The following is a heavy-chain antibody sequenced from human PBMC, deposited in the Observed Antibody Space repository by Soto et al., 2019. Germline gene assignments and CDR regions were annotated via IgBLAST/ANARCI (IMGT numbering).Heavy chain of an antibody. CDR1: GGSFSGYY. D-gene: IGHD6-19*01. J-gene: IGHJ4*02. Sequence: SETLSLTCAVYGGSFSGYYWSWIRQPPGKGLEWMGEINHSGSTNYNPSLKSRVTISVDTSKNQVSLRLSSVTAADTAVYYCARGGRAGTPSHRLDYWGQGTLVTVSS. V-gene: IGHV4-34*01. CDR3: ARGGRAGTPSHRLDY. CDR2: INHSGST.